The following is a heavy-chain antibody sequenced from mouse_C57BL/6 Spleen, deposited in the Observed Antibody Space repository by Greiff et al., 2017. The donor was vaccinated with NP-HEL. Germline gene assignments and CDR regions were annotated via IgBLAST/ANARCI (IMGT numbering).Heavy chain of an antibody. V-gene: IGHV1-26*01. CDR1: GYTFTDYY. J-gene: IGHJ2*01. Sequence: EVQLQQSGPELVKPGASVKISCKASGYTFTDYYMNWVKQSHGKSLEWIGDINPNNGGTSYNQKFKGKATLTVDKSSSTAYMELRSLTSEDSAVYYGARRNYYGSSYDYFDYWGQGTTLTVSS. CDR3: ARRNYYGSSYDYFDY. CDR2: INPNNGGT. D-gene: IGHD1-1*01.